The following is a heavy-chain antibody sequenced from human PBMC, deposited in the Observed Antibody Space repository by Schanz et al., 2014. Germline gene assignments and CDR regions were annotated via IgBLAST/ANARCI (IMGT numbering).Heavy chain of an antibody. D-gene: IGHD3-22*01. J-gene: IGHJ4*02. CDR3: ARRNDYDSSAACDY. CDR2: IKSKVDGGTT. Sequence: EVQLLESGGGLIKPGGSLRLSCLASGFTFSTTWMNWVRQAPGKGLEWVSCIKSKVDGGTTDNPATVQSRFTMSRDDSKNTLHLQMDSLKSEDTAVYYCARRNDYDSSAACDYWGQGSLVAVSS. CDR1: GFTFSTTW. V-gene: IGHV3-15*01.